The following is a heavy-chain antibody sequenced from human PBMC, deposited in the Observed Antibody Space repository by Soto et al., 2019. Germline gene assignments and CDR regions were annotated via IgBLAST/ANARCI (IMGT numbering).Heavy chain of an antibody. J-gene: IGHJ5*02. CDR3: ARGEISSGWYEGYWFDP. V-gene: IGHV1-69*06. Sequence: QVQLVQSGAEVKKPGYSVKVSCRASGGTFSSYAISWVRQAPGQGLEWMGGIIPIFGTANYAQKFQGRVTITADKSTSTAYMELSSLRSEDTAVYYCARGEISSGWYEGYWFDPWGQGTLVTVSS. CDR2: IIPIFGTA. D-gene: IGHD6-19*01. CDR1: GGTFSSYA.